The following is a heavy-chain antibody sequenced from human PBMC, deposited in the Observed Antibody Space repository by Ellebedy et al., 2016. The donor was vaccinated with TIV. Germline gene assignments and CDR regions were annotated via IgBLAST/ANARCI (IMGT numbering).Heavy chain of an antibody. CDR3: ARDVSGTYYGRFDS. D-gene: IGHD1-26*01. CDR1: GLTFSSSW. V-gene: IGHV3-74*01. Sequence: GGSLRLSCAASGLTFSSSWMHWVRQGPGKGLVWVSRINTDGSDIAYADSVEGRFTISRDNAKNTLYLQMNSLRPEDTAIYYCARDVSGTYYGRFDSWGQGTLVTVSS. J-gene: IGHJ4*02. CDR2: INTDGSDI.